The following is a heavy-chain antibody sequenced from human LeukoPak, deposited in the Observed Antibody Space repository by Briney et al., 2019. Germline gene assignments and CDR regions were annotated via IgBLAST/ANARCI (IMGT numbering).Heavy chain of an antibody. D-gene: IGHD6-19*01. V-gene: IGHV3-23*01. J-gene: IGHJ4*02. Sequence: PGGSLRLSCAASGFTFSSYAMSWVRQAPEKGLEWVSTISGSGGGTYYADSVKGRFTISRDDSKNTLYLQMNSLRAEDTAVYYCARRGDAVGGTLPQSLDYWGQGTLVTVSS. CDR1: GFTFSSYA. CDR3: ARRGDAVGGTLPQSLDY. CDR2: ISGSGGGT.